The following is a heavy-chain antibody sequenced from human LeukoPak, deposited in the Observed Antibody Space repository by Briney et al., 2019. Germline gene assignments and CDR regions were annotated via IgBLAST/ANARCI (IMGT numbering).Heavy chain of an antibody. J-gene: IGHJ4*02. Sequence: ASVKVSCKASGYAFTSYYMHWVRQDPGQGLEWMGWISAYNGNTNYAQKLQGRVTMTTDTSTSTAYMELRSLRSDDTAVYYCARDLPAPSITMVRGVIDYWGQGTLVTVSS. CDR1: GYAFTSYY. CDR3: ARDLPAPSITMVRGVIDY. V-gene: IGHV1-18*04. D-gene: IGHD3-10*01. CDR2: ISAYNGNT.